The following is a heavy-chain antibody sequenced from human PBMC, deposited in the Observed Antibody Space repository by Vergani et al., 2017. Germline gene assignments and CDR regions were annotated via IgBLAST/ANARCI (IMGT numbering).Heavy chain of an antibody. CDR2: IWYDGSNK. Sequence: VQLLESGGGLVQPGGSLRLSCAASGFTFSSYGMHWVRQAPGKGLEWVAVIWYDGSNKYYADSVKGRFTISRDNSKNTLYLQMNSLRAEDTAVYYCAKGRGFQGRSLDYWGQGTLVTVSS. CDR3: AKGRGFQGRSLDY. CDR1: GFTFSSYG. J-gene: IGHJ4*02. V-gene: IGHV3-33*06. D-gene: IGHD3-10*01.